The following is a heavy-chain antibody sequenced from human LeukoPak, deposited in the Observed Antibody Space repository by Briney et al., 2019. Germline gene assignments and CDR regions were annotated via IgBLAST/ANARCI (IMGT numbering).Heavy chain of an antibody. CDR3: ARDRDDSSGYHAFDI. CDR1: GFTFSSYA. CDR2: ISGSGGST. J-gene: IGHJ3*02. Sequence: PGGSLGLSCAASGFTFSSYAMSWVRQAPGKGLEWVSAISGSGGSTYYADSVKGRFTISRDNAKNSLYLQMNSLRAEDTAVYYCARDRDDSSGYHAFDIWGQGTMVTVSS. D-gene: IGHD3-22*01. V-gene: IGHV3-23*01.